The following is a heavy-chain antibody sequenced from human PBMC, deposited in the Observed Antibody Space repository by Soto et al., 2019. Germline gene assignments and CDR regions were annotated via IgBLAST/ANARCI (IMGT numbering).Heavy chain of an antibody. D-gene: IGHD6-13*01. V-gene: IGHV4-39*01. CDR2: IYYSGST. J-gene: IGHJ6*02. Sequence: SETLSLTCTVSGGSISSSSYYWGWIRQPPGKGLEWIGSIYYSGSTYYNPSLKSRVTISVDTSKNQFSLKLSSVTAADTAVYYCARSYSSWSGYYYGMDVWGQGTTVTVSS. CDR1: GGSISSSSYY. CDR3: ARSYSSWSGYYYGMDV.